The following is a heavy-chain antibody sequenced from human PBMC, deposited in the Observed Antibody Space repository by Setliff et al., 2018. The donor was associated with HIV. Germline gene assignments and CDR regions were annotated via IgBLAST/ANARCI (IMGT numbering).Heavy chain of an antibody. J-gene: IGHJ3*01. Sequence: SETLSLTCTVSGGSISSGSYYWGWIRQPAGKGLEWIGRFYNRGNTYYNPSLKSRVIMAVDTSKNQFSLKLSSVTAADTAVYYCARDGWDVDTAMVGLWGQGTMGTVSS. D-gene: IGHD5-18*01. CDR3: ARDGWDVDTAMVGL. CDR1: GGSISSGSYY. CDR2: FYNRGNT. V-gene: IGHV4-61*02.